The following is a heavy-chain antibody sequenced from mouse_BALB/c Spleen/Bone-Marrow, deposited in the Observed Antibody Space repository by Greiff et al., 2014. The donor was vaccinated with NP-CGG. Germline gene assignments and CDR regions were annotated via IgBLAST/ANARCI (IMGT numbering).Heavy chain of an antibody. CDR2: ISDGGTYT. CDR1: GFTFSDFY. CDR3: ARSGERYGAMDY. V-gene: IGHV5-4*02. D-gene: IGHD1-1*02. J-gene: IGHJ4*01. Sequence: LVESGGGLVKPGGSLKLSCAASGFTFSDFYMFWFRQTPEKRLEWVATISDGGTYTYYPDSVKGRFTISRDNAKNNLYLQMSSLKSEDTAIYYCARSGERYGAMDYWGQGTSVTVSS.